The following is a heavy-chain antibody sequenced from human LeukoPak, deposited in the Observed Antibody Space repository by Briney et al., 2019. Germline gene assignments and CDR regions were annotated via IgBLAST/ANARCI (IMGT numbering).Heavy chain of an antibody. CDR3: ARQRINYYDSSGYYDD. J-gene: IGHJ4*02. V-gene: IGHV4-4*07. CDR1: GGSISSYY. Sequence: PSETLSLTCTVSGGSISSYYWSWIRQPAGKGLEWIGRIYTSGSTNYNPSLKSRVTMSVDTSKNQFSLKLSSVTAADTAVYYCARQRINYYDSSGYYDDWGQGTLVTVSS. CDR2: IYTSGST. D-gene: IGHD3-22*01.